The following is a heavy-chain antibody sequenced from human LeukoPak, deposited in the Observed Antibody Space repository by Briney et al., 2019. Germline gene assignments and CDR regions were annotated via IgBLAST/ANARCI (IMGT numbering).Heavy chain of an antibody. CDR1: GFTFSSYS. CDR3: ARAYSSSWDSEYFQH. J-gene: IGHJ1*01. D-gene: IGHD6-13*01. CDR2: ISSSSSYI. Sequence: GGSLRLSCAASGFTFSSYSMNWVRQAPGKGLEWVSSISSSSSYIYYADSVKGRFTISRDNAKNSLYLQMNSLRAEDTAVYYCARAYSSSWDSEYFQHWGQGTLVTVSS. V-gene: IGHV3-21*01.